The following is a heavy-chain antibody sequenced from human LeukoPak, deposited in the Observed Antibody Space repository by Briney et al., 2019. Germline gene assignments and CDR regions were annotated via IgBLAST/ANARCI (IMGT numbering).Heavy chain of an antibody. CDR1: GFTFSDYY. V-gene: IGHV3-11*01. Sequence: GGSLRLSCAASGFTFSDYYMSWIRQAPGKGLEWVSYISSSGSTIYYADSVKGRFTISRDNAKNSLYLQMNSLRAEDTAVYYCARADIVVVPASDYWGQRTLVTVSS. CDR3: ARADIVVVPASDY. D-gene: IGHD2-2*01. J-gene: IGHJ4*02. CDR2: ISSSGSTI.